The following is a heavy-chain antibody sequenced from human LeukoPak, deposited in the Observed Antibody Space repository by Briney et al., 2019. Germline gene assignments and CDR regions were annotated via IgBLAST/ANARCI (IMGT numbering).Heavy chain of an antibody. CDR3: SRQVASVHDY. V-gene: IGHV3-73*01. CDR1: GFIFSDSH. J-gene: IGHJ4*02. D-gene: IGHD2-15*01. CDR2: VRSKADNYAA. Sequence: GGSLRLSCAASGFIFSDSHMHWVRQASGKGLEWVGHVRSKADNYAAAYAASVKGRFTISRDDSKNTAYLQMNSLGTEDTAVYYCSRQVASVHDYWGQGILVTVSS.